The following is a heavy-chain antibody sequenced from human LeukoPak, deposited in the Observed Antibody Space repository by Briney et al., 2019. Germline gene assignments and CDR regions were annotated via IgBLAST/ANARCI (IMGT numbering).Heavy chain of an antibody. V-gene: IGHV4-34*01. CDR3: ARDHGEEDYMDV. CDR2: INHSGST. J-gene: IGHJ6*03. D-gene: IGHD3-10*01. Sequence: SETLSLTCAVYGGSFSGYYWSWIGQPPGKGLEWIGEINHSGSTNYNPSLKSRVTISVDTSKNQFSLKLSSVTAADAAVYYCARDHGEEDYMDVWGKGTTVTVSS. CDR1: GGSFSGYY.